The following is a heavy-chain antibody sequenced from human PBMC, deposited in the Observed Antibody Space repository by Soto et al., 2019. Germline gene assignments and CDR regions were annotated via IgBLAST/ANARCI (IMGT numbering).Heavy chain of an antibody. CDR1: GGSICSYY. V-gene: IGHV4-59*01. D-gene: IGHD1-20*01. J-gene: IGHJ4*02. CDR2: IYYSGST. CDR3: ARRYGRNFDY. Sequence: SETPSITCTVSGGSICSYYWGWIRQPPGKGLEWIGYIYYSGSTNYNPSLKSRVTISVDTSKNQFSLKLSSVTAADTAVYYCARRYGRNFDYWGQGTLVTVSS.